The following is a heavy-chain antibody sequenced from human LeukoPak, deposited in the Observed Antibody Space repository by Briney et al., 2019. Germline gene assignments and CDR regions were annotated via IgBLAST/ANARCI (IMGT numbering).Heavy chain of an antibody. V-gene: IGHV3-21*01. CDR1: GFTFSNYE. J-gene: IGHJ6*02. CDR2: ISSSSSYI. D-gene: IGHD2-15*01. Sequence: GGSLRLSCAASGFTFSNYEMSWVRQAPGKGLEWVSSISSSSSYIYYADSVKGRFTISRDNAKNSLYLQMNSLRAEDTAVYYCASIYSPLYVFYYGMDVWGQGTTVTVSS. CDR3: ASIYSPLYVFYYGMDV.